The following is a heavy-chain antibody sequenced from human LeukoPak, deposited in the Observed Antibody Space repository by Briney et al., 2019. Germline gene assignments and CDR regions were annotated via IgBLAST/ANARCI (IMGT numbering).Heavy chain of an antibody. D-gene: IGHD3-9*01. V-gene: IGHV3-23*01. J-gene: IGHJ6*02. CDR1: GFTFDNYA. Sequence: GGSLRLSCAASGFTFDNYAMNWVRQAPGKGLEWVSTISGTGSRIYYADSVKGRFIISRDNSKNTFYLQMNSLRAEDTALYHCAKDLDDILSGYWGMGVWGQGTTVTVSS. CDR2: ISGTGSRI. CDR3: AKDLDDILSGYWGMGV.